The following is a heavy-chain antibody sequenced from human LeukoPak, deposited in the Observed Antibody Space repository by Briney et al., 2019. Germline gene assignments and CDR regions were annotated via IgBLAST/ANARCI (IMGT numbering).Heavy chain of an antibody. CDR3: ESHSYGKAYFDY. CDR1: GFTSSFYG. J-gene: IGHJ4*02. V-gene: IGHV3-23*01. Sequence: PGGTLRLSCAASGFTSSFYGMSWVRQAPGKGLEWVSGISGSGGSTYYADSVKGRFTISRDNSKNTLYLQMNSLRAADTAVYYCESHSYGKAYFDYWGQGSLVTVSS. D-gene: IGHD5-18*01. CDR2: ISGSGGST.